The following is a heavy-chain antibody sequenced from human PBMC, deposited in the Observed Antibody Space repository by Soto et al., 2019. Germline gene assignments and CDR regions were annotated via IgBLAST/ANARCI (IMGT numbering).Heavy chain of an antibody. CDR3: AKVSNSCYAGFFDL. D-gene: IGHD2-2*01. V-gene: IGHV3-23*01. J-gene: IGHJ4*02. Sequence: PGGSLRLSCTASGFTFSRHAMTWVRQAPWKGLEWVSGLSDSGGSIYYADSVKGRFTISRDNSMNTLYLQMNTLRAEDTAIYYCAKVSNSCYAGFFDLWGQGTLVTVSS. CDR2: LSDSGGSI. CDR1: GFTFSRHA.